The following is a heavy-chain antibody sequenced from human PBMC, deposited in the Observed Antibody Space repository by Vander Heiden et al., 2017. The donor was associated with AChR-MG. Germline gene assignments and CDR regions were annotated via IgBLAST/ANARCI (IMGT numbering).Heavy chain of an antibody. CDR2: ISYDGSNK. CDR1: GSTFSSYA. Sequence: VQLVESGGGVVQPGRSLRLSCAASGSTFSSYAMHWVRQAPGKGLEWVAVISYDGSNKYYADSVKGRFTISRDNSKNTLYLQMNSLRAEDTAVYYCARDRGDSSGRINAFDIWGQGTMVTVSS. J-gene: IGHJ3*02. D-gene: IGHD6-19*01. CDR3: ARDRGDSSGRINAFDI. V-gene: IGHV3-30-3*01.